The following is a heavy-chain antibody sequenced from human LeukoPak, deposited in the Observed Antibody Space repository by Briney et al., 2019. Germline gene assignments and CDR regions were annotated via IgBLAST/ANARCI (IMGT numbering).Heavy chain of an antibody. CDR1: GGSISSYY. J-gene: IGHJ5*02. V-gene: IGHV4-4*07. CDR3: ARGPLMSAGGGVDP. D-gene: IGHD6-13*01. Sequence: SETLSLTCTVSGGSISSYYWSWIRQPAGKGLEWIGRIYTSGSTNYNPSLKSRVTMSIDTSKSQFSLKLTSVTAADTAVYYCARGPLMSAGGGVDPWGQGTLVIVSS. CDR2: IYTSGST.